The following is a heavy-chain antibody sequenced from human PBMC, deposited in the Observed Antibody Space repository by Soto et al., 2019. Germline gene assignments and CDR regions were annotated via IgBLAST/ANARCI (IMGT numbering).Heavy chain of an antibody. Sequence: QVQLVQSGAEVKKPGSSVKVSCKASGGTFGNSAISWVRQAPGQGLEWMGGIIPSFATGNSAPEFQGRLTISGEKSPTADYMEMRSLRSEDTAVYYCARSYYGSGSYWFYGMDVWGQGTTVTVSS. V-gene: IGHV1-69*06. J-gene: IGHJ6*02. CDR2: IIPSFATG. CDR1: GGTFGNSA. CDR3: ARSYYGSGSYWFYGMDV. D-gene: IGHD3-10*01.